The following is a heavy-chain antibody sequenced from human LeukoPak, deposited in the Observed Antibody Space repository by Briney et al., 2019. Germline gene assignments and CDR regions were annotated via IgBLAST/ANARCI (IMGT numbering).Heavy chain of an antibody. CDR2: ISSSSSYI. Sequence: PGGSLRLSCAASGFTFSSYSMNWVRQAPGKGLEWVSSISSSSSYIYYADSVKGRFTISRDNAKNSLYLQMNSLRAEDTAVYYCARDRHFVYNWSDGVDYWGQGTLVTVSS. V-gene: IGHV3-21*01. CDR3: ARDRHFVYNWSDGVDY. D-gene: IGHD1-20*01. CDR1: GFTFSSYS. J-gene: IGHJ4*02.